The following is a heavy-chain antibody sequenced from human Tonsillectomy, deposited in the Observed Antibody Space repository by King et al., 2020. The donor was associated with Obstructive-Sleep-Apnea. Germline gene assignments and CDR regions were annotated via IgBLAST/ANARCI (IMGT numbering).Heavy chain of an antibody. J-gene: IGHJ5*02. CDR2: ISYNGNKK. Sequence: QLVQSGGGVVQPGRSLRLSCDASGFSLSGYDMQGVRQAPGKGLEWVAGISYNGNKKYYADSLRGRFNVSRDNSKNALYLEMNSLRPEDAALYYCARDKGANWFDPWGQGTLVTVSS. CDR3: ARDKGANWFDP. V-gene: IGHV3-30*04. CDR1: GFSLSGYD.